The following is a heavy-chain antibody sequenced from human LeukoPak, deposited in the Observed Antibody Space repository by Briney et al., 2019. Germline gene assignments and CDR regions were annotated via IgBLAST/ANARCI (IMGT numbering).Heavy chain of an antibody. CDR2: MNPNSGNT. J-gene: IGHJ4*02. Sequence: ASVKVSCKASGYTFTSYDMNWVRQATGQGLEWMGWMNPNSGNTGYAQKFQGRVTMTRNTSISTAYMELSSLRSEDTAVYYCARYPIFYGDSRSEIFDYWGQGTLVTVSS. CDR1: GYTFTSYD. D-gene: IGHD4-17*01. V-gene: IGHV1-8*01. CDR3: ARYPIFYGDSRSEIFDY.